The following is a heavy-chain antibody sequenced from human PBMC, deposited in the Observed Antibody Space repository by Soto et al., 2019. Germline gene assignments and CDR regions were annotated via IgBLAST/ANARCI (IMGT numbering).Heavy chain of an antibody. D-gene: IGHD5-18*01. Sequence: EVQLVESGGGLVQPGGSLRLSCTASGFTFSSQWLHWVRQAPGKGLMWISRILNDGTTTNYADSVKGRFTVSRDNAKKTMSLQMNNLRAEDTAVYYCATWRVGYTYGLDHWGQGTPVTVSS. CDR1: GFTFSSQW. J-gene: IGHJ4*02. CDR3: ATWRVGYTYGLDH. CDR2: ILNDGTTT. V-gene: IGHV3-74*01.